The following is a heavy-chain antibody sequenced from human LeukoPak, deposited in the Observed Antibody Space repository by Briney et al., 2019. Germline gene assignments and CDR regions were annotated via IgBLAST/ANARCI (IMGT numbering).Heavy chain of an antibody. V-gene: IGHV3-30*18. CDR1: GFTFNTYA. J-gene: IGHJ4*02. CDR2: ISYDGANK. Sequence: PGGSLRLSCAASGFTFNTYAIHWVRQAPGKGLEWVAFISYDGANKYYVDSVKGRFTISRDNSKNTLYLQMNSLRAEDTAVYYCAKMTYYDILTGYGRTIWGQGTLVTVSS. D-gene: IGHD3-9*01. CDR3: AKMTYYDILTGYGRTI.